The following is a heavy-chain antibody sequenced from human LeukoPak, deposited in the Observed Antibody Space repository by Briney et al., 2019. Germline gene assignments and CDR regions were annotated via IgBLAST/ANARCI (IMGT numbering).Heavy chain of an antibody. J-gene: IGHJ6*02. CDR3: ATLPDLDGMDV. CDR1: GGSFSGYY. V-gene: IGHV4-34*01. Sequence: SETLSLTCAVYGGSFSGYYWSWIRQPPGKGLEWIGEINHSGSTNYNPSLKSRVTISVDTSKNQFSLKLSSVTAADTAVYYCATLPDLDGMDVWGQGTTVTVSS. CDR2: INHSGST. D-gene: IGHD1-14*01.